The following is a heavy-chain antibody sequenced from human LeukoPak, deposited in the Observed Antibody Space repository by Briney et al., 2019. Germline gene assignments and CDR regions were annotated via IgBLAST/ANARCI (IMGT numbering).Heavy chain of an antibody. CDR3: AREGLTVTTDVLRDYGMDV. V-gene: IGHV1-2*02. J-gene: IGHJ6*02. CDR2: INPNSGGT. Sequence: ASVKVSCKASGYTFTGYYMHWVRPAPGQGLEWMGWINPNSGGTNYAQKFQGRVTMTRDTSISTAYMELSRLRSDDTAVYYCAREGLTVTTDVLRDYGMDVWGQGTTVTVSS. CDR1: GYTFTGYY. D-gene: IGHD4-11*01.